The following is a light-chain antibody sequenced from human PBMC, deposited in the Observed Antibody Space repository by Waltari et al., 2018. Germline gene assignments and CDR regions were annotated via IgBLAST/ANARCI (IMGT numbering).Light chain of an antibody. CDR2: GAS. CDR3: QQYNNWLSWT. V-gene: IGKV3-15*01. J-gene: IGKJ1*01. CDR1: QSVSSN. Sequence: EIVMTQSPATLSVSPVERGTLPCRASQSVSSNLAWYQQKPGQAPRLLIYGASTRATGIPARFSGSGSGTEFTLTISSMQSEDFAVYYCQQYNNWLSWTFGQGTKVEIK.